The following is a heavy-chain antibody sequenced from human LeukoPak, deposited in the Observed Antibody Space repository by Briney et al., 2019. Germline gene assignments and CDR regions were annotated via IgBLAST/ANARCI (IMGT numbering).Heavy chain of an antibody. CDR1: VYTLTELS. Sequence: ASVKVSCKVSVYTLTELSKHWVRQAPGKGLEWMGGFDPEDGETIYAQKFQGRVTMTEDTSTDTAYMELSSLRSEDTAVYYCATSMIVVVITGPFDYWDQGTLVTVSS. V-gene: IGHV1-24*01. D-gene: IGHD3-22*01. CDR3: ATSMIVVVITGPFDY. J-gene: IGHJ4*02. CDR2: FDPEDGET.